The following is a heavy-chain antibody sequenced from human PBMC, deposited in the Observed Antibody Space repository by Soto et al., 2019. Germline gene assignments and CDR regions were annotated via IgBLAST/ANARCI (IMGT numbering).Heavy chain of an antibody. J-gene: IGHJ4*02. CDR2: ISSDGKSE. D-gene: IGHD3-22*01. V-gene: IGHV3-30*18. CDR1: GFTFSTYG. CDR3: AKTITTYSGDSRGRGALVDY. Sequence: QVQLVESGGGVVQPGRSLRRSCAASGFTFSTYGMHWVRQPPGKGLEWVAVISSDGKSEHYADPVKGRFSISRDNSKNTLSLQMNSLRVEDTAVYYCAKTITTYSGDSRGRGALVDYWGKGTLVTVSS.